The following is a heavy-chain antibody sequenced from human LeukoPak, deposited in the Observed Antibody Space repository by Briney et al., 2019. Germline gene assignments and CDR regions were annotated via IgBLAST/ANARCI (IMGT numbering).Heavy chain of an antibody. CDR3: LSQYYDSSGYYSFDY. Sequence: ASVKVSCKASGYTFTGYYMHWVRQAPGQGLEWMGWINPNSGGTNYAQKFQGRVTMTRDTSISTAYMELSRLRSDDTAVYYCLSQYYDSSGYYSFDYWGREPWSPSPQ. J-gene: IGHJ4*02. D-gene: IGHD3-22*01. CDR1: GYTFTGYY. V-gene: IGHV1-2*02. CDR2: INPNSGGT.